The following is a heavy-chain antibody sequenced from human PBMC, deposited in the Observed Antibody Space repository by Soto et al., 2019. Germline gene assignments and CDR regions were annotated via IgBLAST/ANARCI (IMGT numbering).Heavy chain of an antibody. V-gene: IGHV3-7*02. CDR3: ARSHLGSWHYYSDY. CDR1: GFTLSHYW. D-gene: IGHD3-10*01. CDR2: INPDESER. J-gene: IGHJ4*02. Sequence: GGSLRLSCAASGFTLSHYWMSWVRQAPGKGLEWVANINPDESERYYLDSVEGRVTISRDNAKNYLFLQMNSLSAVDSAVYFCARSHLGSWHYYSDYWGPGTLVTVSS.